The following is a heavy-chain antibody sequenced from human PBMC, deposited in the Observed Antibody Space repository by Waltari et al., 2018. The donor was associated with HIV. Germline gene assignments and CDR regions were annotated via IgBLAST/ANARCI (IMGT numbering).Heavy chain of an antibody. V-gene: IGHV3-23*04. J-gene: IGHJ4*02. CDR1: GFTFTNYA. CDR2: ISGSGGIT. CDR3: AKDDSTGSSGYYPFHY. Sequence: EVQLVESGGGLVQPGGSLRLSCAASGFTFTNYAMNWVRQAPGKGVELVSAISGSGGITYYADSVKGRFTISRDNSKNTLYLQMNSLRAEDTALYYCAKDDSTGSSGYYPFHYWGQGTLITVSS. D-gene: IGHD3-22*01.